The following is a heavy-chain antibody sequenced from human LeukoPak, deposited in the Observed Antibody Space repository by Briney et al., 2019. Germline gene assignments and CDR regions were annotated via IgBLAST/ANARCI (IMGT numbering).Heavy chain of an antibody. J-gene: IGHJ2*01. D-gene: IGHD6-19*01. V-gene: IGHV3-23*01. CDR3: AKGGAVAYWYFDL. Sequence: PGGSLRLSCAASGFTFSSYAMSWVRQAPGKGLEWVSAISGRGGSTYYADSVKGRFTISRDNSKNTLYLQMNSLRAEDTAVYYCAKGGAVAYWYFDLWGRGTLVTVSS. CDR2: ISGRGGST. CDR1: GFTFSSYA.